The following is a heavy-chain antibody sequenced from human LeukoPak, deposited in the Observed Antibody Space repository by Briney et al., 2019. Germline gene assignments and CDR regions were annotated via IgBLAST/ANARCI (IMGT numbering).Heavy chain of an antibody. CDR1: GGSISSGSYY. D-gene: IGHD5-24*01. CDR2: FYTSGST. J-gene: IGHJ4*02. Sequence: SETLSLTCTVSGGSISSGSYYWSWIRQPAGKGLEWIGRFYTSGSTNYNPSLKGRVTISVDTSKNQFSLKLNSVTAADTAVYYCARGRDGYNFLNRGEYYYFDYWGQGTLVTVSS. CDR3: ARGRDGYNFLNRGEYYYFDY. V-gene: IGHV4-61*02.